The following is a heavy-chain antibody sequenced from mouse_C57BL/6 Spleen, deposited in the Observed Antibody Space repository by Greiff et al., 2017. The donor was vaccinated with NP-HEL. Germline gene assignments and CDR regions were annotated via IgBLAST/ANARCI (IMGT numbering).Heavy chain of an antibody. CDR1: GYAFSSSW. V-gene: IGHV1-82*01. CDR2: IYPGDGDT. D-gene: IGHD2-5*01. CDR3: ARMGYSKGYFDV. Sequence: QVQLKQSGPELVKPGASVKISCKASGYAFSSSWMNWVKQRPGKGLEWIGRIYPGDGDTNYNGKFKGKATLTADKSSSTAYMQLSSLTSEDSAVYFCARMGYSKGYFDVGGTGTTVTVSS. J-gene: IGHJ1*03.